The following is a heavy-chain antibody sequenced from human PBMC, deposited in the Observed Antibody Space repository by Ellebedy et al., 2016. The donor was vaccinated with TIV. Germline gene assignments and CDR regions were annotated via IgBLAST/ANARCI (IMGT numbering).Heavy chain of an antibody. J-gene: IGHJ4*02. Sequence: SETLSLTCAVYGGSFSGYYWSWIRQPPGKGLEWIGEINHSGSTNYNPSLKSRVTISVDRSKNQFSLKLSSVTAADTAVYYCARDQGGGGSGIGYWGQGTLVTVSS. D-gene: IGHD3-10*01. CDR2: INHSGST. CDR3: ARDQGGGGSGIGY. CDR1: GGSFSGYY. V-gene: IGHV4-34*01.